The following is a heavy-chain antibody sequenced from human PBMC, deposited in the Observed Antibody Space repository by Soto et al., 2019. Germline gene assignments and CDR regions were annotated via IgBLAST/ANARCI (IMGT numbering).Heavy chain of an antibody. CDR3: ARDLAAGDL. V-gene: IGHV1-46*01. J-gene: IGHJ5*02. D-gene: IGHD6-13*01. CDR2: INPMGGST. Sequence: QEQLVQSGAEVKEPGASVKVSCKASGYTFINYYIHWVRQAPGQGLEWMAIINPMGGSTNYAQEFKGRVTLTSDTSTSTVYMELSSLRFEDTALFYCARDLAAGDLWGQGTLVTFAS. CDR1: GYTFINYY.